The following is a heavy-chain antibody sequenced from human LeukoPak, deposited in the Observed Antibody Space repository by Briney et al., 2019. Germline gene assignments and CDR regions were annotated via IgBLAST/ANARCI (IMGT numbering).Heavy chain of an antibody. CDR2: IYYSGST. CDR1: GGSISSGGYY. V-gene: IGHV4-31*03. Sequence: TSETLSLTCTVSGGSISSGGYYWSWIRQHPGKGLEWIGYIYYSGSTYYNPSLKSRVTISVDTSKNQFSLKLSSVTAADTAVYYCARSYGDYVIFDYWGQGTLVTASS. D-gene: IGHD4-17*01. J-gene: IGHJ4*02. CDR3: ARSYGDYVIFDY.